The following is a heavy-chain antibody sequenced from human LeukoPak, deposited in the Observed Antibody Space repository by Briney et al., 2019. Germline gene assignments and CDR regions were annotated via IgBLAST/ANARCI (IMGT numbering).Heavy chain of an antibody. V-gene: IGHV3-23*01. CDR2: ISASGGST. CDR3: AKVGVAGGYYWFDP. D-gene: IGHD6-19*01. J-gene: IGHJ5*02. CDR1: GFTFSSFA. Sequence: PGGSLRLSCAASGFTFSSFATSWVRQAPGKGLEWVSGISASGGSTYYADSVKGRFTISRDNSKNTLYLQMNSLRAEDTAVYYCAKVGVAGGYYWFDPWGQGTLVTVSS.